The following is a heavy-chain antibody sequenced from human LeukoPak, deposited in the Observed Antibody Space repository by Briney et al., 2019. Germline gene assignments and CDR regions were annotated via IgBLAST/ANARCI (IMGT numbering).Heavy chain of an antibody. CDR3: AKVPGGAVAGGAFDY. Sequence: GRSLRLSCAASGFTFDDYAMHWVRQAPGKGLEWVSGISWNSGSIGYADSVKGRFTISRDNAKNSLYLQMNSLRAGDTALYYCAKVPGGAVAGGAFDYWGQGTLVTVSS. J-gene: IGHJ4*02. V-gene: IGHV3-9*01. D-gene: IGHD6-19*01. CDR2: ISWNSGSI. CDR1: GFTFDDYA.